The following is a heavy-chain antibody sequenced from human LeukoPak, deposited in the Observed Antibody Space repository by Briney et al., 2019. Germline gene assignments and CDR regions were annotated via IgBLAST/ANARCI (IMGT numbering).Heavy chain of an antibody. CDR3: AKDYYGSGSYPYYFDY. V-gene: IGHV3-30*18. D-gene: IGHD3-10*01. J-gene: IGHJ4*02. CDR1: GFTFSSYG. Sequence: GSSLRLFCAASGFTFSSYGMHWVRQAPGKGLEWVAVISYDGSNKYYADSVKGRFTISRDNSKNTLYLQMNSLRAEDTAVYYCAKDYYGSGSYPYYFDYWGQGTLVTVSS. CDR2: ISYDGSNK.